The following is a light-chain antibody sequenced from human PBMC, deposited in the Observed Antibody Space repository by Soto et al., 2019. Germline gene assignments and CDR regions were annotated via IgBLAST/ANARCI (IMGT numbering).Light chain of an antibody. Sequence: EIQMTQSPSSLSASFGDSVTITCRERHSISRYVKWHQQKAEKAPKLLIDVASSLQSGAPSMFSGSGSGTDFTLTISSLQPEDFATYYCQQTYSPPPGTFGQGTKVDIK. CDR3: QQTYSPPPGT. CDR2: VAS. J-gene: IGKJ1*01. CDR1: HSISRY. V-gene: IGKV1-39*01.